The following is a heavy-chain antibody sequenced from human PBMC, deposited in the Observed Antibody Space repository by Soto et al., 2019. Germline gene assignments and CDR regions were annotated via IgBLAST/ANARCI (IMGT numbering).Heavy chain of an antibody. D-gene: IGHD4-17*01. CDR3: ARDVGGTVTLEDAFDF. J-gene: IGHJ3*01. Sequence: QVQLLASGPGLVKPSETLSLTCTVSGNSISDYYWSWIRQPPGKGLEWIGYIFHNGNTNYNPSLKRRVTMSVDTSKNQFALRLSSVTAADTALYCCARDVGGTVTLEDAFDFGGQGTMVTLS. CDR2: IFHNGNT. V-gene: IGHV4-59*01. CDR1: GNSISDYY.